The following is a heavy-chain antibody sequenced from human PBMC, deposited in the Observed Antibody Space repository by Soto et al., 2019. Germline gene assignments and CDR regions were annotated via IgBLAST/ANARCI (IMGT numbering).Heavy chain of an antibody. Sequence: ASVKVSCKASGYTFTSYGISWVRQAPGQGREWMGWISAYNGNTNYAQKLQGRVTMTTDTSTSTAYMELGSLRSDDTAVYYCARPQVFPDPSHAEYFQHWGQGTLVTVSS. CDR1: GYTFTSYG. V-gene: IGHV1-18*01. CDR3: ARPQVFPDPSHAEYFQH. J-gene: IGHJ1*01. D-gene: IGHD1-20*01. CDR2: ISAYNGNT.